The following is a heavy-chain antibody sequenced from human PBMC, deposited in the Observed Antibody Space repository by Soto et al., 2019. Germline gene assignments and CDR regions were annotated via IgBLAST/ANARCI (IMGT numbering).Heavy chain of an antibody. V-gene: IGHV3-48*02. Sequence: PGVCLRLSFESCGLNFSIYSINWACQAPGKGLEWVSYISRSSSTIYYADSVKGRFTISRDNAKNSLYLQMNSLRDEDTAVYYCASLRSWSPMVTGYWGQGTLVTVSS. CDR2: ISRSSSTI. CDR1: GLNFSIYS. J-gene: IGHJ4*02. D-gene: IGHD5-18*01. CDR3: ASLRSWSPMVTGY.